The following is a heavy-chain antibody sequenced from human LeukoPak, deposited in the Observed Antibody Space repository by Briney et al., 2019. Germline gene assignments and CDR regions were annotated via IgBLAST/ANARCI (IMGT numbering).Heavy chain of an antibody. CDR1: GFTFSSYG. D-gene: IGHD6-13*01. Sequence: PGGSLRLSCAASGFTFSSYGMHWVRQAPGKGLEWVAVISYDGSNKYYADSVKSRFTISRDNSKNTLYLQMNSLRAEDTAVYYCAKDQQQLVPYYYGMDVWGQGTTVTVSS. J-gene: IGHJ6*02. CDR2: ISYDGSNK. CDR3: AKDQQQLVPYYYGMDV. V-gene: IGHV3-30*18.